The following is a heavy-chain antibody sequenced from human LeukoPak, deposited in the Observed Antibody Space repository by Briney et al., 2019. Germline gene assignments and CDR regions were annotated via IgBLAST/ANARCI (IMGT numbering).Heavy chain of an antibody. Sequence: GESLKIPCKGSGYSFNNYWISWVRQMPGKGLGWVGRIDPSDSYTKDSPPFQVHVTMSVDNSINTAYLQWSSLKASDSAMYYCARRDSSSRYEDNWGQGTLGTLSS. CDR1: GYSFNNYW. CDR2: IDPSDSYT. V-gene: IGHV5-10-1*01. CDR3: ARRDSSSRYEDN. J-gene: IGHJ4*02. D-gene: IGHD6-13*01.